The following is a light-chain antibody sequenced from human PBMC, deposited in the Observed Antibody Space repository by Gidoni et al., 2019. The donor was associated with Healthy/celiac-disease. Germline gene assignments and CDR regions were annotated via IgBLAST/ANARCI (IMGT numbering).Light chain of an antibody. CDR2: GAS. CDR3: QQYGSSPRT. J-gene: IGKJ1*01. Sequence: EIVLTQSPGTLSLSPGERATLSCRASQSVSSSYLAWYQQKPGQAPRLLTYGASSRATGIPDRFSGSGSGTDFTLTISRLEPEDFAVYYCQQYGSSPRTFXQXTKVEIK. CDR1: QSVSSSY. V-gene: IGKV3-20*01.